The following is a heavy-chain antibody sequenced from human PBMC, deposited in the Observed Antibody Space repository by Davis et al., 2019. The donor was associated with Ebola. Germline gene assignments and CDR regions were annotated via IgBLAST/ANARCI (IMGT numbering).Heavy chain of an antibody. CDR3: ARGIGTAAFPDY. V-gene: IGHV1-69*01. J-gene: IGHJ4*02. CDR1: GGTFSSYA. D-gene: IGHD6-13*01. Sequence: SVKVSCKAPGGTFSSYAINWVRQAPGQGLEWMGGIIPIFGSVNYAQKFQGRVTITADETTSTAYMELSSLRSEDTAVYYCARGIGTAAFPDYWGQGTLVTVSS. CDR2: IIPIFGSV.